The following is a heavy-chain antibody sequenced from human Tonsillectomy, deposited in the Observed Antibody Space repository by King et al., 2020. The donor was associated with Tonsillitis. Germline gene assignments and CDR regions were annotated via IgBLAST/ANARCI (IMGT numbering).Heavy chain of an antibody. CDR2: IYYSGST. CDR1: GGPISSFY. Sequence: VQLQESGPGLVKPSETLSLTCTVSGGPISSFYWSWIRQPPGKGLEWIGYIYYSGSTNYNPSLKSRVTISVDTSKNQFSLKLSSVTAADTAVYYCARGLLCLHSYYFDSWGQGTLVTVSS. D-gene: IGHD2/OR15-2a*01. V-gene: IGHV4-59*01. J-gene: IGHJ4*02. CDR3: ARGLLCLHSYYFDS.